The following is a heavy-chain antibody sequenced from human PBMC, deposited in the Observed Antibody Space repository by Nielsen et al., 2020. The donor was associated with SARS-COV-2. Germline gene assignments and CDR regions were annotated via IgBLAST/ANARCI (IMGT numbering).Heavy chain of an antibody. V-gene: IGHV3-30*03. CDR3: ARDIYSY. D-gene: IGHD2-15*01. CDR2: ISYDGSNK. Sequence: GESLKISCAASGFTFSSYGMHWVRQAPGKGLEWVAVISYDGSNKYYADSVKGRFTISRDNSKNTLYLQMNSLRAEDTAVYYCARDIYSYWGQGTLVTVSS. CDR1: GFTFSSYG. J-gene: IGHJ4*02.